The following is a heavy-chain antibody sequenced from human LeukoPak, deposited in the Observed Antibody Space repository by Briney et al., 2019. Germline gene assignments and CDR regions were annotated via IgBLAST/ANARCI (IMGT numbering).Heavy chain of an antibody. J-gene: IGHJ5*02. CDR3: ARHTLVTSISTYNWFDP. D-gene: IGHD2-21*02. CDR2: MFYGEST. V-gene: IGHV4-39*01. Sequence: SETLSLTCSVSGASLISSDNYWAWIRQPPGKGLEWIRSMFYGESTFYSPSLKTRVTISVDTSMNQFSLRLNSVTAADTAVYYCARHTLVTSISTYNWFDPWGQGTLVTVSS. CDR1: GASLISSDNY.